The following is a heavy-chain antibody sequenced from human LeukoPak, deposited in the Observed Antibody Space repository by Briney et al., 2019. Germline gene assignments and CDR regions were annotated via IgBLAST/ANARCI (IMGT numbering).Heavy chain of an antibody. Sequence: SVKVSCKASGFTFTSSAMQWVRQARGQRLEWIEWIVVGSGNTNYAQKFQERVTITRDMSTSTVYMELSSLRSEDTAVYYCAAQEMAVSYYFDYWGQGTLVTVSS. D-gene: IGHD5-24*01. CDR3: AAQEMAVSYYFDY. J-gene: IGHJ4*02. CDR2: IVVGSGNT. CDR1: GFTFTSSA. V-gene: IGHV1-58*02.